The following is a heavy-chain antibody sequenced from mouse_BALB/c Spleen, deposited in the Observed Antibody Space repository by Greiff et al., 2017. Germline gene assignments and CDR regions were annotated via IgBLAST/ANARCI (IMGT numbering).Heavy chain of an antibody. Sequence: VQVVESGPGLVQPSQSLSITCTVSGFSLTSYGVHWVRQSPGKGLEWLGVIWSGGSTDYNAAFISRLSISKDNSKSQVFFKMNSLQANDTAIYYCARGDSLLRPYFDYWGQGTTLTVSS. CDR2: IWSGGST. J-gene: IGHJ2*01. V-gene: IGHV2-2*02. CDR3: ARGDSLLRPYFDY. CDR1: GFSLTSYG. D-gene: IGHD1-2*01.